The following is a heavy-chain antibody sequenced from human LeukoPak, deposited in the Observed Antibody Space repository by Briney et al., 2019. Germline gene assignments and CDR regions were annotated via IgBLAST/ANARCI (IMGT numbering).Heavy chain of an antibody. J-gene: IGHJ4*02. D-gene: IGHD3-10*01. V-gene: IGHV3-7*04. CDR3: ARLNSGSYPNY. Sequence: GGFLRLSCAASGFTFSSYWMSWVRQAPGKGLEWVANINQDGSEKDYVDSVKGRFTISRDNVKNSLYLQMNSLRAEDTAVYYCARLNSGSYPNYWGQGTLVTVSS. CDR1: GFTFSSYW. CDR2: INQDGSEK.